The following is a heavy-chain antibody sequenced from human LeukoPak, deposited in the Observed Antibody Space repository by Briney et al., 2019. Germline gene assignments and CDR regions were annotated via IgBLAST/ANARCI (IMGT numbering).Heavy chain of an antibody. CDR2: TRDKARGYTT. V-gene: IGHV3-72*01. D-gene: IGHD3-22*01. CDR1: GVTLSDHH. J-gene: IGHJ3*02. CDR3: ARDGAEGDNSAFDM. Sequence: PGGSLRLSCAASGVTLSDHHMDWVRQAPGKGLEWVGRTRDKARGYTTEYAASVKGRFTISRDDSKTLVYLQMNNLRTEDTAVYFCARDGAEGDNSAFDMWGQGTVVTVSS.